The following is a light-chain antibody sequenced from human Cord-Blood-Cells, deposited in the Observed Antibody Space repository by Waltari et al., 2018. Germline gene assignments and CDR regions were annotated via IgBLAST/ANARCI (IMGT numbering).Light chain of an antibody. CDR2: STN. Sequence: QSVLTQPPSASGTPGQRVTIPCSGSSSTIGSNTVNWYQQLPGTAPKLLIYSTNTRPSGVPDRFSGSKSGTSASLAISGLQSEDEADYYCAAWDDSLNGPVFGTGTKVTVL. V-gene: IGLV1-44*01. J-gene: IGLJ1*01. CDR1: SSTIGSNT. CDR3: AAWDDSLNGPV.